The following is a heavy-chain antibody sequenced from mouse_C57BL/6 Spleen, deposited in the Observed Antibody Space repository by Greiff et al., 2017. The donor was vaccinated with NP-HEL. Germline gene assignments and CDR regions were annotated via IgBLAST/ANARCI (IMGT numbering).Heavy chain of an antibody. CDR3: ARYYGYDDGYWYCDV. CDR2: IYPGDGDT. J-gene: IGHJ1*03. Sequence: VQLQQSGPELVKPGASVKISCKASGYAFSSSWMNWVKQRPGKGLEWIGRIYPGDGDTNYNGKFKGKATLTADKSSSTAYMQLSSLTSEDSAVYFCARYYGYDDGYWYCDVWGTGTTVTVSS. D-gene: IGHD2-2*01. CDR1: GYAFSSSW. V-gene: IGHV1-82*01.